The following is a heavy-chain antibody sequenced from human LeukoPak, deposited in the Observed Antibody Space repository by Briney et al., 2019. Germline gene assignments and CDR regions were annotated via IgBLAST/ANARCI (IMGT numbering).Heavy chain of an antibody. Sequence: PGGSLRLSCAPSGSTLSSYSINWVRQAPGNGLEGVSSTISSSSYIYYADSVKGRFTISRDNAKNSLYLQMNSLRAEDTAVYYCARTIGYSSGYPTDGTNYWGQGTLVTVSS. CDR1: GSTLSSYS. V-gene: IGHV3-21*01. CDR3: ARTIGYSSGYPTDGTNY. CDR2: TISSSSYI. J-gene: IGHJ4*02. D-gene: IGHD6-19*01.